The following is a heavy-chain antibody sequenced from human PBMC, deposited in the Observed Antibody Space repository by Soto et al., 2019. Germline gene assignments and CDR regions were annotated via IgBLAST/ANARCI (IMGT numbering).Heavy chain of an antibody. CDR2: ISSSSSYK. CDR3: ASPITMSDAFDL. D-gene: IGHD3-22*01. CDR1: GFTFSSYT. Sequence: VQLVESGGGLVKPGGSLRLSCAASGFTFSSYTMNWVRQAPGKGLEWVSSISSSSSYKYYADSVKGRFTISRDNAKNSLYLQMNSLRGDDTVVYYCASPITMSDAFDLWGQGTMVTVSS. V-gene: IGHV3-21*01. J-gene: IGHJ3*01.